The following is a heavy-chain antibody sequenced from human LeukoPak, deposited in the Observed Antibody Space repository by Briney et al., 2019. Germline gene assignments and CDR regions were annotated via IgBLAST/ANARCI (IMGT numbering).Heavy chain of an antibody. V-gene: IGHV1-8*03. CDR2: MNPNSGNT. D-gene: IGHD2/OR15-2a*01. CDR3: ATDFSNSIGRMTWFDP. Sequence: ASVKVSCKASGYTFTSYDINWVRQAAGQGLEWMGWMNPNSGNTGYAQKFQGRVTITRNTPISTAYMELSSLRSDDTAVYYCATDFSNSIGRMTWFDPWGQGTLVTVSS. CDR1: GYTFTSYD. J-gene: IGHJ5*02.